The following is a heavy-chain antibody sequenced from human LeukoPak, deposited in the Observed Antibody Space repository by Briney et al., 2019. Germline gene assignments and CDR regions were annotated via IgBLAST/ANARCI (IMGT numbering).Heavy chain of an antibody. CDR3: ARAGYSSSWDYYYYYGMDV. V-gene: IGHV4-59*01. Sequence: SETLSLTCTVSGGSISSYYWSWIRQPPGKGLEWIGYIYYSGGTNYNPSLKSRVTISVDTSKNQFSLQLSSVTAADTAVYYCARAGYSSSWDYYYYYGMDVWGQGTTVTVSS. CDR1: GGSISSYY. J-gene: IGHJ6*02. D-gene: IGHD6-13*01. CDR2: IYYSGGT.